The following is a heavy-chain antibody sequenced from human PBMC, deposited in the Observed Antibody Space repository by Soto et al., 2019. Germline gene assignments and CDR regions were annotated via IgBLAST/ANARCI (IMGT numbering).Heavy chain of an antibody. Sequence: EVQLLQSGGGLVQPGGSLTLSCAASGFTYSDYTMSWVRQAPGAALESISAILADYNTYYTDSVRGRFTISRDNSTHTLYLEMNRLRAEDTAVYYSERRTSGYFAYWGQGALVPVSS. CDR1: GFTYSDYT. D-gene: IGHD6-19*01. CDR3: ERRTSGYFAY. CDR2: ILADYNT. V-gene: IGHV3-23*01. J-gene: IGHJ4*02.